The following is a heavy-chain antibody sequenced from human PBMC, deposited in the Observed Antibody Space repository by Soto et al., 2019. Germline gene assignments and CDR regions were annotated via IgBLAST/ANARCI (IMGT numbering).Heavy chain of an antibody. J-gene: IGHJ4*02. CDR1: GGSVSSGSYY. CDR3: AREGGYQFDY. V-gene: IGHV4-61*01. D-gene: IGHD3-16*02. CDR2: IYYSGST. Sequence: SATLPLTCTFSGGSVSSGSYYWIWIRQPPGKGLEWIGYIYYSGSTNYNPSLKSRVTISVDTSKNQFSLKLSSVTAADTAVYDCAREGGYQFDYWGQGTLVTVYS.